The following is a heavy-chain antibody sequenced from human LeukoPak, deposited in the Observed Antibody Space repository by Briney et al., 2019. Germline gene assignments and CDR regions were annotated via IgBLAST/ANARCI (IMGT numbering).Heavy chain of an antibody. CDR1: GHTFTSYY. V-gene: IGHV1-46*01. Sequence: GASVKVSCKASGHTFTSYYMHWVRQAPGQGLEWMGIINPSGASTSYAQKFQGRVTMTRDTSTSTVYMELSSLRSEDTAVYYCARVGRQWYFDYWGQGTLVTVSS. CDR3: ARVGRQWYFDY. J-gene: IGHJ4*02. CDR2: INPSGAST. D-gene: IGHD6-19*01.